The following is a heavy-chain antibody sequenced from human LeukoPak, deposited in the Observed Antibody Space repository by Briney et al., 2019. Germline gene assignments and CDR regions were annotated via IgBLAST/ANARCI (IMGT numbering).Heavy chain of an antibody. CDR1: GYTFTSYG. D-gene: IGHD2-15*01. CDR3: ARTGYCSGGSCLNWFGP. CDR2: ISAYNGNT. J-gene: IGHJ5*02. Sequence: ASVKVSCKASGYTFTSYGISWVRQAPGQGLEWMGWISAYNGNTNYAQKLQGRVTMTTDTSTSTAYMELRSLRSDDTAVYYCARTGYCSGGSCLNWFGPWGQGTLVTVSS. V-gene: IGHV1-18*01.